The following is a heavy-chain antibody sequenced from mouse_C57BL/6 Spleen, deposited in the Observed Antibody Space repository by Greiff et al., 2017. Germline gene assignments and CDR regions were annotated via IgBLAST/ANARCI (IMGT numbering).Heavy chain of an antibody. CDR2: IDPSDSDT. J-gene: IGHJ2*01. D-gene: IGHD1-1*01. V-gene: IGHV1-69*01. CDR1: GYTFTSYW. CDR3: TSSTWTGYFDY. Sequence: VQLQQPGAELVMPGASVKLSCKASGYTFTSYWMHWVKQRPGQGLEWIGEIDPSDSDTNYNQKFKGKSTLTVDKSSSTAYMELSSLPSEDSAVXYGTSSTWTGYFDYWGQGTTLTVSS.